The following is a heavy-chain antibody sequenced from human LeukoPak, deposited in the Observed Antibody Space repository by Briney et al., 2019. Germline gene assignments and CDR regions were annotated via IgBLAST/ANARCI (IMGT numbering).Heavy chain of an antibody. CDR1: GYTFTSYY. D-gene: IGHD2-8*01. CDR2: MNPNSGNT. CDR3: ARGMYAGSHSDY. V-gene: IGHV1-8*02. Sequence: ASAKVSCKASGYTFTSYYMHWVRQATGQGLEWMGWMNPNSGNTGYAQKFQGRVTMTRNTSISTAYMELSSLRSEDTAVYYRARGMYAGSHSDYWGQGTLVTVSS. J-gene: IGHJ4*02.